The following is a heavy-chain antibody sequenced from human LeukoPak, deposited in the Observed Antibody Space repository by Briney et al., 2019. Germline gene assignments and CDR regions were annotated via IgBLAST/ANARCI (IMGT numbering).Heavy chain of an antibody. CDR1: GFTSSSYA. Sequence: PGGSLRLSCAASGFTSSSYAIHWVRQAPGKGLQWVAVISYDGINKYYADSVKGRFTISRDNSKNTLYLQMNSLRTEDTAVYYCARGESDSGTYSPGDFWGQGTLVTVSS. J-gene: IGHJ4*02. V-gene: IGHV3-30*04. CDR3: ARGESDSGTYSPGDF. CDR2: ISYDGINK. D-gene: IGHD1-26*01.